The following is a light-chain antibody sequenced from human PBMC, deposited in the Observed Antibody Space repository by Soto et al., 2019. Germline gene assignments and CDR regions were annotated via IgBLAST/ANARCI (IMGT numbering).Light chain of an antibody. V-gene: IGKV1D-12*01. CDR1: QGINSW. J-gene: IGKJ4*01. Sequence: DIQMTQSPSSVSASVGDRVTITCRASQGINSWLAWYQQKPGKAPKLLISAASSLQSGVPSRFSGSGSGTDFTLTISSLQPADFATYYCQLAYIVPFSFGGGTKVEIK. CDR3: QLAYIVPFS. CDR2: AAS.